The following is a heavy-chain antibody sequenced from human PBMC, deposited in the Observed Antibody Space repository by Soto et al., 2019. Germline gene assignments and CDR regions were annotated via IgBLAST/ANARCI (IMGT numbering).Heavy chain of an antibody. J-gene: IGHJ4*02. Sequence: KVSCKASGYTFTGYYVLWVRQAPGQGPEWMGGIIPLSGTTNYVQKFQGRVTITADESMTTAYMELSSLRFDDTAVYYCARGPDRSGFYLFDYWGQGTLVTVSS. V-gene: IGHV1-69*01. CDR1: GYTFTGYY. D-gene: IGHD3-22*01. CDR3: ARGPDRSGFYLFDY. CDR2: IIPLSGTT.